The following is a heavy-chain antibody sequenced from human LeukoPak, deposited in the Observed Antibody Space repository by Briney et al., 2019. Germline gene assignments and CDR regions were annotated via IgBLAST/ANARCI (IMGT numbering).Heavy chain of an antibody. D-gene: IGHD6-13*01. CDR2: ISWNSGSI. Sequence: GRSLRLSCAASGFTFDDYAMHWVRQAPGKGLEWVSGISWNSGSIGYADSVKGRFTISRDNAKNSLYLQMNSLRAEDTALYYCAKALGARVAAAGTFGMDVWGQGTTVTVSS. J-gene: IGHJ6*02. CDR3: AKALGARVAAAGTFGMDV. V-gene: IGHV3-9*01. CDR1: GFTFDDYA.